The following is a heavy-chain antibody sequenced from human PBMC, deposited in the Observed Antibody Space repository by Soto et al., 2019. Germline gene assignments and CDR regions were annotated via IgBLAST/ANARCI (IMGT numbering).Heavy chain of an antibody. V-gene: IGHV3-33*01. D-gene: IGHD6-19*01. CDR3: ARDLLGIAVAGPEY. CDR2: IWYDGSNK. J-gene: IGHJ4*02. Sequence: GGSLRLSCAASGFTFSSYGMHWVRQAPGKGLEWVAVIWYDGSNKYYADSVKGRFTISRDNSKNTLYLQMNSLRAEDTAVYYCARDLLGIAVAGPEYWGQGTLVTVSS. CDR1: GFTFSSYG.